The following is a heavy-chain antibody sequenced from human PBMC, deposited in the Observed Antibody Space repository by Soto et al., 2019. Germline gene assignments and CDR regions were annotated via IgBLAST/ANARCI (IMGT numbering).Heavy chain of an antibody. V-gene: IGHV4-39*07. D-gene: IGHD3-3*01. CDR1: NGSISSRSSY. CDR2: INHSGST. CDR3: ARATGLEWLLKSRRAFDI. Sequence: TSETLSLTCIVSNGSISSRSSYWGWIRQTPGKGLEWIGEINHSGSTNYNPSLKSRVTISVDTSKNQFSLKLSSVTAADTAVYYCARATGLEWLLKSRRAFDIWGQGTMVTVSS. J-gene: IGHJ3*02.